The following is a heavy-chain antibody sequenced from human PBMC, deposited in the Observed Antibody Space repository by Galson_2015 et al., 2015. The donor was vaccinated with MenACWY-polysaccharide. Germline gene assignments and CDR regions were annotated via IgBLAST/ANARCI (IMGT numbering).Heavy chain of an antibody. CDR1: GFTFSDYW. CDR2: INSDGSGT. J-gene: IGHJ5*02. D-gene: IGHD3-10*01. CDR3: ARGIISMVRGVGITSSWFDP. V-gene: IGHV3-74*01. Sequence: SLRLSCAASGFTFSDYWMHWVRQAPGKGLVWVSRINSDGSGTSYADSVKGRFTISRDNAKNTLYLQMNSLRAEDAAVYYCARGIISMVRGVGITSSWFDPWGQGTLSSSPQ.